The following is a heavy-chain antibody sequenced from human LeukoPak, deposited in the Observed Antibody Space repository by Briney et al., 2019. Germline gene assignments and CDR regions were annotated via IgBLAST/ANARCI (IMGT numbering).Heavy chain of an antibody. CDR1: GGSFSGYY. D-gene: IGHD4-17*01. J-gene: IGHJ5*02. V-gene: IGHV4-34*01. CDR3: ARVMTTVTTWFDP. Sequence: SETLSLTCAVYGGSFSGYYWSWIRQPPGKGLEWIGEINHSGSTNYNPSLKSRVTISVDTSKNQFSLKLSSVTAADTAVYYCARVMTTVTTWFDPWGQGTLVTVPS. CDR2: INHSGST.